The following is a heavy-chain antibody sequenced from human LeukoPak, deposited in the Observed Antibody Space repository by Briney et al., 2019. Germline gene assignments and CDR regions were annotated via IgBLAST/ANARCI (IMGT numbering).Heavy chain of an antibody. D-gene: IGHD2-2*03. CDR1: GGSISSYY. CDR3: ARGGGYGSPLVF. V-gene: IGHV4-4*09. Sequence: SETLSLTCTVSGGSISSYYWSWIRQPPGKGLEWIAYIYSSGSTKYNPSLKSRVTISVDTSKNQYSLKLSSVTAADMAVYYCARGGGYGSPLVFWGQGTLVTVSS. CDR2: IYSSGST. J-gene: IGHJ4*02.